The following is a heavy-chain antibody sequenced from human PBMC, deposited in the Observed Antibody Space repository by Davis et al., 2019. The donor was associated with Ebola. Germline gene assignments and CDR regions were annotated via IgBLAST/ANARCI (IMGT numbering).Heavy chain of an antibody. CDR1: GYTFTSYA. CDR2: INAGNGNT. Sequence: ASVKVSCKASGYTFTSYAMHWVRQAPGQRLEWMGWINAGNGNTKYSQKFQGRVTITRDTSTSTVDMELSSLKSEDTAVYYCARELIVVVVAANGYYYYGMDVWGKGTTVTVSS. J-gene: IGHJ6*04. CDR3: ARELIVVVVAANGYYYYGMDV. V-gene: IGHV1-3*01. D-gene: IGHD2-15*01.